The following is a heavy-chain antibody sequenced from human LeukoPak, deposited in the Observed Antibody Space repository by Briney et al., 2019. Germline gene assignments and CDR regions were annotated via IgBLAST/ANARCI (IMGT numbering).Heavy chain of an antibody. D-gene: IGHD3-10*01. CDR2: ISSGGTDE. CDR1: GIALSSYA. J-gene: IGHJ4*02. CDR3: ARDSTYYYDSGSSGPHYFDN. V-gene: IGHV3-30*01. Sequence: PGGSLRLSCSASGIALSSYAMHWVRQAPGKGLEWVSLISSGGTDEYYADSVKGRFTISKDNSKNTLYLQLNSLRGEDTAVYYCARDSTYYYDSGSSGPHYFDNWGQGTLVTVSS.